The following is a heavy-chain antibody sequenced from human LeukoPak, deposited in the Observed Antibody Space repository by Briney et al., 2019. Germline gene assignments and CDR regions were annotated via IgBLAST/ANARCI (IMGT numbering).Heavy chain of an antibody. CDR1: GFTFSSYA. CDR2: ISGSGGST. CDR3: ARYGLLGLSEINAFDI. Sequence: TGGSLRLSCAASGFTFSSYAINWVRQAPGKGLQWVSAISGSGGSTYYADSVKGRFTISRDNSKNTLYLQMNSLRAEDTAVYYCARYGLLGLSEINAFDIWGQGTMVTVSS. D-gene: IGHD2-2*01. V-gene: IGHV3-23*01. J-gene: IGHJ3*02.